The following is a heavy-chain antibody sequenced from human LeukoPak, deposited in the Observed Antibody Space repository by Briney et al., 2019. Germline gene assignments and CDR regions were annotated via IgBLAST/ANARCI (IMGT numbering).Heavy chain of an antibody. J-gene: IGHJ5*02. D-gene: IGHD3-10*01. CDR1: GYTFTGYY. V-gene: IGHV1-2*02. CDR3: ARDDYYGSGSYYP. CDR2: INPNSGGT. Sequence: ASVKVSCKASGYTFTGYYIHWVRQAPGQGLEWMGWINPNSGGTNYAQKFQGRVTMTRDTSISTAYMELSRLRSDDTAVYYCARDDYYGSGSYYPWGQGTLVTVSS.